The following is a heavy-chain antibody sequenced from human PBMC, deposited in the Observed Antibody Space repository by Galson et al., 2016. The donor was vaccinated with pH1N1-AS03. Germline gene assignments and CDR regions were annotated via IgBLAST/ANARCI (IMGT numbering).Heavy chain of an antibody. CDR1: GGSITINY. Sequence: ETLSLTCTVSGGSITINYWIWIRQPPGRGLEWIGYISYSGFTNYNPSLKSRVTISVDTSKNQFSLKLSSVTAADTAVYFCARLYDVLSGYPSFDYWGQGTLATVSS. CDR3: ARLYDVLSGYPSFDY. CDR2: ISYSGFT. V-gene: IGHV4-59*01. J-gene: IGHJ4*02. D-gene: IGHD3-3*01.